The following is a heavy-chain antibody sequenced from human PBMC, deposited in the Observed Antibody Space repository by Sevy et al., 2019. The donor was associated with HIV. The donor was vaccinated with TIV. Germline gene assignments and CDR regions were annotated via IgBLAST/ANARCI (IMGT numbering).Heavy chain of an antibody. J-gene: IGHJ4*02. V-gene: IGHV3-15*01. Sequence: GGSQRLSCAASGLSFSNAWMAWVRQAPGKGLEWVGRIRSETGGGTTDFAAFAKGKFTISRDDPKNTLYLQMNSLKTEDTAVYYCAIDHRRDGMIVVPFEKWGLGTLVTVSS. CDR3: AIDHRRDGMIVVPFEK. CDR2: IRSETGGGTT. D-gene: IGHD3-22*01. CDR1: GLSFSNAW.